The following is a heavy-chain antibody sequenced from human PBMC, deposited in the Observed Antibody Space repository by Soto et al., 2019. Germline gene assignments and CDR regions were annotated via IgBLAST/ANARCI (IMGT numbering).Heavy chain of an antibody. Sequence: PSETLSLTCAVYGGSLSGYYWSWIRQPPGKGLEWIGEINHSGSTNYNPSLKSRVTISVDTSKNQFSLKLSSVTAADTAVYYCAIWRGYSYRRRPYYIDYWGQGTLVTVSS. J-gene: IGHJ4*02. D-gene: IGHD5-18*01. CDR3: AIWRGYSYRRRPYYIDY. CDR1: GGSLSGYY. V-gene: IGHV4-34*01. CDR2: INHSGST.